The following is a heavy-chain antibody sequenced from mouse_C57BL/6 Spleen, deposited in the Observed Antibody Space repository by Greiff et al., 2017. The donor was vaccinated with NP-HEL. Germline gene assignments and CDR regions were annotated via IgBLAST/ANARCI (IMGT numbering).Heavy chain of an antibody. Sequence: QVQLKQSGPELVKPGVSVKLSCKASGYAFRSSWLNWVKQRPGKGLESIGRIYPGDGDTNYNGKFKGKPTLTADKSSSTAYMQLSSLTSEDSAVYFCARGGYDYDVSWYFDVWGTGTTVTVSS. J-gene: IGHJ1*03. D-gene: IGHD2-4*01. CDR3: ARGGYDYDVSWYFDV. CDR1: GYAFRSSW. V-gene: IGHV1-82*01. CDR2: IYPGDGDT.